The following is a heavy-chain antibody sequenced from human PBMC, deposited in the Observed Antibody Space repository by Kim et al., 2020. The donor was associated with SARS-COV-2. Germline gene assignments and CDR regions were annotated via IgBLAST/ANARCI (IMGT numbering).Heavy chain of an antibody. CDR3: ARDPYYDILTGYPFGMDV. D-gene: IGHD3-9*01. CDR2: ISSSSSYI. V-gene: IGHV3-21*01. J-gene: IGHJ6*02. Sequence: GGSLRLSCAASGFTFSSYNINWVRQAPGKGLEWVSCISSSSSYIYYADSVKGRFTISRDNAKNSLYLQMNSLRAEDTAVYYCARDPYYDILTGYPFGMDVWGQGTTVTVSS. CDR1: GFTFSSYN.